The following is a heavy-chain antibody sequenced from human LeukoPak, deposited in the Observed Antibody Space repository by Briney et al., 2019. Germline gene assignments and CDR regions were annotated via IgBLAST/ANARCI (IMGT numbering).Heavy chain of an antibody. V-gene: IGHV3-23*01. D-gene: IGHD3-10*01. CDR2: ISGNGGAT. Sequence: GGSLRLSCAASGFAFSNFAMTWVRQAPGKGLECVSLISGNGGATYYADSVKGRFTISRDNSKSTLFLQMNSLRADDTAVYYCAKGSGSPYYFDYWGQGTLDTVSS. CDR1: GFAFSNFA. J-gene: IGHJ4*02. CDR3: AKGSGSPYYFDY.